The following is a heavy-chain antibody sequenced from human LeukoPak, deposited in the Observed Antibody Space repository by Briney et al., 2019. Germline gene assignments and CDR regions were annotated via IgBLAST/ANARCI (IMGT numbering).Heavy chain of an antibody. CDR2: INHSGST. J-gene: IGHJ4*02. CDR3: ARRYYDFWSGYWGPDFDY. D-gene: IGHD3-3*01. Sequence: SETLSLTCAVYGGSFSGYYWNWIRQPPGKGLEWIGEINHSGSTNYNPSLKSRVTISVDTSKYQFSLKLSSVTAADTAVYYCARRYYDFWSGYWGPDFDYWGQGTLVTVSS. V-gene: IGHV4-34*01. CDR1: GGSFSGYY.